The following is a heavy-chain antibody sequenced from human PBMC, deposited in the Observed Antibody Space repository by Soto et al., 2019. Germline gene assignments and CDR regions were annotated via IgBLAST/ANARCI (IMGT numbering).Heavy chain of an antibody. Sequence: GGSLRLSCAASGFTFSSYAMHWVRQAPGKGLEWVAVISYDGSNKYYADSVKGRFTISRDNSKNTLYLQMNSLRAEDTAVYYCASPSTAVVGWLLAFWGQGTLVTVS. J-gene: IGHJ4*02. D-gene: IGHD3-22*01. CDR3: ASPSTAVVGWLLAF. V-gene: IGHV3-30-3*01. CDR1: GFTFSSYA. CDR2: ISYDGSNK.